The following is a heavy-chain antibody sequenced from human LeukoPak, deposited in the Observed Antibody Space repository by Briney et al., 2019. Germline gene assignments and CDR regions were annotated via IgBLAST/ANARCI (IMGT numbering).Heavy chain of an antibody. CDR2: IYPNTGGT. CDR3: AREPGTATGY. CDR1: GYTFTNYY. D-gene: IGHD1-1*01. Sequence: ASVKVSCKASGYTFTNYYLHWVRQAPGQGLEWMGWIYPNTGGTKSTQKFQGRVSMTRDTSINTAYMEMSNLTSGGAAVYYCAREPGTATGYWGQGTLVTVSS. J-gene: IGHJ4*02. V-gene: IGHV1-2*02.